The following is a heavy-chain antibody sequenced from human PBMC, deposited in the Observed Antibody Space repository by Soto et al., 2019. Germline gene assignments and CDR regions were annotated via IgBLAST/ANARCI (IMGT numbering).Heavy chain of an antibody. J-gene: IGHJ4*02. CDR1: GGSISSGGYY. D-gene: IGHD3-22*01. CDR2: IYYSGST. Sequence: SETLSLTCTVSGGSISSGGYYWSWIRQHPGKGLEWIGYIYYSGSTYYNPSLKSRVTISVDTSKNQFPLKLSSVTAADTAVYYCARAGHYYDSSGCFDYWGQGTLVTVSS. CDR3: ARAGHYYDSSGCFDY. V-gene: IGHV4-31*03.